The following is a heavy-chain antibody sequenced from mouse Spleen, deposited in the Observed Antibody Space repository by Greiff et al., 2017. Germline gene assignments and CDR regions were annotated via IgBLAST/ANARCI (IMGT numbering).Heavy chain of an antibody. CDR2: ISGGGSYT. J-gene: IGHJ2*01. V-gene: IGHV5-9-2*01. Sequence: EVKLVESGGGLVKPGGSLKLSCAASGFTFSSYGMSWVRQTPEKRLEWVATISGGGSYTYYPDSVKGRFTISRDNAKNNLYLQMSSLRSEDTALYYCARQPPYYFDYWGQGTTLTVSS. CDR3: ARQPPYYFDY. CDR1: GFTFSSYG.